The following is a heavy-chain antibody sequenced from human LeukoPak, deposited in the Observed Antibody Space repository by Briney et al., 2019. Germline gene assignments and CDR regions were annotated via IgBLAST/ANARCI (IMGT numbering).Heavy chain of an antibody. CDR2: FDPEDGET. V-gene: IGHV1-24*01. D-gene: IGHD3-9*01. J-gene: IGHJ6*02. CDR3: ARENYDILTGYWGPADGMDV. Sequence: ASVKVSCKVSGYTLTELSMHWVRQAPGKGLEWMGGFDPEDGETIYAQKFQGRVTMTEDTSTSTAYMELRSLRSDDTAVYYCARENYDILTGYWGPADGMDVWGQGTTVTVSS. CDR1: GYTLTELS.